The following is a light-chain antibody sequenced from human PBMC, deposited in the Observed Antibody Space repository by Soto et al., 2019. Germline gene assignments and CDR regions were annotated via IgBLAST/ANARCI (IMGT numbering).Light chain of an antibody. V-gene: IGLV2-14*01. CDR3: SSYSISTAYL. J-gene: IGLJ1*01. CDR2: EVS. Sequence: QSALTQPASVSASTGQSITISCTGTSGDGGGYDCVSWYQLHPGKAPKLMVFEVSNRRSGVSYRFSGSKSGNTTSLTISGLQAEDDADYFCSSYSISTAYLFGPGTKVTVL. CDR1: SGDGGGYDC.